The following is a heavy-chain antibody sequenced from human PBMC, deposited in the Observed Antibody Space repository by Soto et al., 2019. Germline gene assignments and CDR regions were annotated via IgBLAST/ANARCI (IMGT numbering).Heavy chain of an antibody. V-gene: IGHV4-39*01. Sequence: SETLSLTCTVSGGSISSSSYYWGWIRQPPGKGLEWMGSIYYSGSTYYNPSLESRVTISIDTSKNQFSLRLSSVTAADTAVYYYAISSCPPLPGPCNAHSFYYGMDFWGQGTTGTFSS. J-gene: IGHJ6*02. D-gene: IGHD2-15*01. CDR2: IYYSGST. CDR3: AISSCPPLPGPCNAHSFYYGMDF. CDR1: GGSISSSSYY.